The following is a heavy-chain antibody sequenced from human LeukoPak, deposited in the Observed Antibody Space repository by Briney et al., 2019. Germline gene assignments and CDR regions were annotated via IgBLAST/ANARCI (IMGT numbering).Heavy chain of an antibody. CDR2: ISSSSSYI. D-gene: IGHD3-16*01. J-gene: IGHJ3*02. CDR1: GFTFSSYS. V-gene: IGHV3-21*04. CDR3: AKDFYRLGEFDPFDN. Sequence: GGSLRLSCAASGFTFSSYSMNWVRQAPGKGLEWVSSISSSSSYIYYADAVKGRFTISRDNAKNSVYLQMNRLRAEDTALYYCAKDFYRLGEFDPFDNRGQGTMVTGPS.